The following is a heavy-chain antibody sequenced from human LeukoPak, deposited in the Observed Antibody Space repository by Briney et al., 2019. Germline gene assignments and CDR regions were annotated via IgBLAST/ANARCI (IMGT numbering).Heavy chain of an antibody. CDR2: TYPNSRVT. D-gene: IGHD7-27*01. CDR1: GYTFTGYY. CDR3: ARLWGKFDAFDI. J-gene: IGHJ3*02. V-gene: IGHV1-2*02. Sequence: GASVKVSCQTSGYTFTGYYMHWVRQAPGQGLEWMGWTYPNSRVTNSPQKFQVRVTMTRHTSISTAYMELSSLRSDDTAVYYCARLWGKFDAFDIWGQGTMVTVSS.